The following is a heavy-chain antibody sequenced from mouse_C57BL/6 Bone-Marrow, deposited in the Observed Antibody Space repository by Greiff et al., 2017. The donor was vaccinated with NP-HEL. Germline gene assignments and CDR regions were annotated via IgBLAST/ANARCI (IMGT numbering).Heavy chain of an antibody. V-gene: IGHV2-2*01. CDR2: IWSGGST. Sequence: QVHVKQSGPGLVQPSQSLSITCPVSGFSLTSYGVHWVRQSPGKGLEWLGVIWSGGSTDYNAAFISRLSISKDNYKSQVFFKMKSLQADDTAIYYCAIEGMVKRWYFDVWGTGTTVTVAS. CDR3: AIEGMVKRWYFDV. J-gene: IGHJ1*03. D-gene: IGHD2-1*01. CDR1: GFSLTSYG.